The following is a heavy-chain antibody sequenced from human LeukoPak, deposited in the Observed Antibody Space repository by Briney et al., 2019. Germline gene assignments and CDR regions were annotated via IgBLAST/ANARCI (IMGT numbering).Heavy chain of an antibody. CDR2: ISSSSSYI. CDR3: ARTRGGGSSWYYFDY. V-gene: IGHV3-21*04. CDR1: GFTFSSYS. J-gene: IGHJ4*02. Sequence: GGSLRLSCAASGFTFSSYSMNWVRQAPGKGLEWVSSISSSSSYIYYADSVKGRFTISRDNAKNSLYLQMNSLRAEDTAVYYCARTRGGGSSWYYFDYWGQGTLVTVSS. D-gene: IGHD6-13*01.